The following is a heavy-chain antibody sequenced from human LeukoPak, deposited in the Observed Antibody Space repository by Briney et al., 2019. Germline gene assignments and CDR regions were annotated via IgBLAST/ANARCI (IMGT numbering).Heavy chain of an antibody. CDR3: ARHARDSNISVAEGWYYYFCIDV. Sequence: SETLSVTCTVSGGSISSSSYYWGWIRQPPGKGLEWIGSGSYSGSTYYNPSLKSRVTISVDTSKNQFSLKLTSVTAADTAIYYCARHARDSNISVAEGWYYYFCIDVWGKGTTVTISS. D-gene: IGHD6-19*01. J-gene: IGHJ6*03. CDR1: GGSISSSSYY. CDR2: GSYSGST. V-gene: IGHV4-39*01.